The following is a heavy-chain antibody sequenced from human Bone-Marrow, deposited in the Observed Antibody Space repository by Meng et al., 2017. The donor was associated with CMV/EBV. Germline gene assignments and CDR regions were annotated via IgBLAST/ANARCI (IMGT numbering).Heavy chain of an antibody. CDR2: IYYSGST. V-gene: IGHV4-39*07. J-gene: IGHJ6*02. CDR3: ARGYCSSTSCYRPYYYYYGMDV. CDR1: GGSISSSSYY. Sequence: GSLRLSCTVSGGSISSSSYYWGWIRQPPGKGLEWIGSIYYSGSTYYNPSLKSRVTISVDTSKNQFSLKLSSVTAADTAVYYCARGYCSSTSCYRPYYYYYGMDVWGQGTTVTVSS. D-gene: IGHD2-2*02.